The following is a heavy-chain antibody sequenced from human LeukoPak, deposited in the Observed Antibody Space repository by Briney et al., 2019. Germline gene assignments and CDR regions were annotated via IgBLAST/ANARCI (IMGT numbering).Heavy chain of an antibody. CDR2: IYPGDSDT. CDR1: GYSFTSYW. Sequence: GESLKISCKGSGYSFTSYWIGWVRQMPGKGLEWMGIIYPGDSDTRYSPSFQGQVTISADKSISTAYLQWSSLKASDTAMYYCARGGYDFWEGGSDFDYWGQGTLVTVSS. J-gene: IGHJ4*02. D-gene: IGHD3-3*01. V-gene: IGHV5-51*01. CDR3: ARGGYDFWEGGSDFDY.